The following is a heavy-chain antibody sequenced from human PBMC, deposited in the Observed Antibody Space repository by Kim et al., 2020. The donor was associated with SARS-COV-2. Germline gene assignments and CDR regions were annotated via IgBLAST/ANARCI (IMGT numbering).Heavy chain of an antibody. Sequence: GGSLRLSCAASGFTFNDAWMSWVRQAPGKGLEWLGRIKSKDDGGTPDYAPPVKGRFTISRDDSKDTLFLQMNSLKTEDTAVYYCTTALRWFGEPHIDYWGQGILVTVSS. V-gene: IGHV3-15*01. CDR3: TTALRWFGEPHIDY. CDR1: GFTFNDAW. J-gene: IGHJ4*02. CDR2: IKSKDDGGTP. D-gene: IGHD3-10*01.